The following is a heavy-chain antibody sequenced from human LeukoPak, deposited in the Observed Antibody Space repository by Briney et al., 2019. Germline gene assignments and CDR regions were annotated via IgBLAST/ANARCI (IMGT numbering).Heavy chain of an antibody. Sequence: GGSLRLSCAASGFTVSNNFMSWVRQAPGKRLEWVSVIYSDGNTYYPDSVKGRFSISRDNSKNTLYLQMNSLRSEDTAVYYCQLFHSVGAFDIWGQGTMVTVSS. J-gene: IGHJ3*02. D-gene: IGHD2-21*01. CDR2: IYSDGNT. CDR1: GFTVSNNF. CDR3: QLFHSVGAFDI. V-gene: IGHV3-66*01.